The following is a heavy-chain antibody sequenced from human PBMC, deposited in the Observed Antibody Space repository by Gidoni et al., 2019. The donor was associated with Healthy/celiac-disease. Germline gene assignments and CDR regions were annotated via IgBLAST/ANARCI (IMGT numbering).Heavy chain of an antibody. CDR1: GFTFSSYG. J-gene: IGHJ4*02. Sequence: QVQLVESGGGVVQPGRSLRLPCAASGFTFSSYGMHWVRQAPGKGLEWVAVIWYDGSNKYYAASVKGRFTISRDNSKNTLYLQMNSLRAEDTAVYYCARAYGDSYFDYWGQGTLVTVSS. V-gene: IGHV3-33*01. CDR3: ARAYGDSYFDY. CDR2: IWYDGSNK. D-gene: IGHD4-17*01.